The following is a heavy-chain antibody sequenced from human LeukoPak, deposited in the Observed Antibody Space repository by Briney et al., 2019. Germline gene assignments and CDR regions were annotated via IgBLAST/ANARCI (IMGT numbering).Heavy chain of an antibody. CDR2: IYYSGST. CDR1: GGSISTSSYY. V-gene: IGHV4-39*07. D-gene: IGHD3-10*01. CDR3: ARDLEGSGSYYNSFDY. Sequence: SETLSLTCTVSGGSISTSSYYWGWIRQPPGKGLECIGNIYYSGSTYYNPSLKSRVTISVDTSKNQFSLKLSSVTAADTAVYYCARDLEGSGSYYNSFDYWGQGTLVTVSS. J-gene: IGHJ4*02.